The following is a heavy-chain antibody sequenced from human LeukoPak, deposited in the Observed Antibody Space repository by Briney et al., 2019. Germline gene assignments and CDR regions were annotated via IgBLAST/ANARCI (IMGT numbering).Heavy chain of an antibody. CDR1: GYTFTSYY. CDR3: ARAYDSSGYLNGAFDI. D-gene: IGHD3-22*01. V-gene: IGHV1-46*01. CDR2: INPSGGST. Sequence: ASVKVSCKASGYTFTSYYMHSVRQAPGQGLEWMGIINPSGGSTSYAQKFQGRVTMTRDTSTSTVYMELSSLRSEDTAVYYCARAYDSSGYLNGAFDIWGQGTMVTVSS. J-gene: IGHJ3*02.